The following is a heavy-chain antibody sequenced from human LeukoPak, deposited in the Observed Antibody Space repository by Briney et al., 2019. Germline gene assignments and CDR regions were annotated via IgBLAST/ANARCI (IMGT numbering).Heavy chain of an antibody. CDR3: ARAAQTMVRGVPED. Sequence: ASVKVSCKASGYTFTSCGISWVRQAPGQGLEWMGWINPNSGDTKFAQRFQARVTMTTDTSTSTAYMELRSLRSDDTAVYYCARAAQTMVRGVPEDWGQGTLVTVSS. CDR1: GYTFTSCG. V-gene: IGHV1-18*01. J-gene: IGHJ4*02. D-gene: IGHD3-10*01. CDR2: INPNSGDT.